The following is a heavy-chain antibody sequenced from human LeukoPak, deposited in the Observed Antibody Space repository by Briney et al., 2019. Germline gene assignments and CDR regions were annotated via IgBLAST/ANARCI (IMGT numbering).Heavy chain of an antibody. D-gene: IGHD1-1*01. J-gene: IGHJ4*02. CDR3: ARRQGTTLNFDY. CDR2: INAYNGNT. V-gene: IGHV1-18*01. Sequence: VASVKVSCKASDYTFTTSGVTWVRQAPGQGLEWVGWINAYNGNTKYAQRLQGRVTMTTDTSTSTAYMELRSLRSDDTAVYYCARRQGTTLNFDYWGQGTLVTVSS. CDR1: DYTFTTSG.